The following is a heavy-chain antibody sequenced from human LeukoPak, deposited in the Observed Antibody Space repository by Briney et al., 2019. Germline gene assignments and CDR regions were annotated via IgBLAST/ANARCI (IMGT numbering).Heavy chain of an antibody. CDR1: GYSFTSQW. V-gene: IGHV5-51*01. CDR3: ARHRPYSSGWRHFDY. CDR2: IYPGDSDT. D-gene: IGHD6-19*01. Sequence: GESLKISCKGSGYSFTSQWIGWVRQMPGKGLEWMGIIYPGDSDTRYSPSFQGQVTISADKSISTAYLQWSSLKASGTAMYYCARHRPYSSGWRHFDYWGQGTLVTVSS. J-gene: IGHJ4*02.